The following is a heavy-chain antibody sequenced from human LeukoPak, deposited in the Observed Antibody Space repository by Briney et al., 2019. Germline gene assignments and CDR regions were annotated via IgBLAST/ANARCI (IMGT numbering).Heavy chain of an antibody. Sequence: GASVKVSCKASGYTFTGYHMHWVRQAPGQGLEWMGRINPNSGDTNHAQKFQGRVTMTRDASTSTVYMDLSSLRSEDTAVYYCARGWYSGGWHDYWGQGTLVTVSS. V-gene: IGHV1-2*06. J-gene: IGHJ4*02. CDR3: ARGWYSGGWHDY. CDR1: GYTFTGYH. D-gene: IGHD6-19*01. CDR2: INPNSGDT.